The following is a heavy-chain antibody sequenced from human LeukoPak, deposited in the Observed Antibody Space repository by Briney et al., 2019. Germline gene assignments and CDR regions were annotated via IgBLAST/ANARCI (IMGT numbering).Heavy chain of an antibody. J-gene: IGHJ3*02. CDR2: IYYSGST. D-gene: IGHD5-24*01. CDR1: GYSISSGYY. Sequence: SETLSLTCTVSGYSISSGYYWGWIRQPPGKGLEWIGSIYYSGSTYYNPSLNIRVTISVDTSKNQFSLKLSSVTAADTAVYYCAREMATPLDAFDIWGQGTLVTVSS. V-gene: IGHV4-38-2*02. CDR3: AREMATPLDAFDI.